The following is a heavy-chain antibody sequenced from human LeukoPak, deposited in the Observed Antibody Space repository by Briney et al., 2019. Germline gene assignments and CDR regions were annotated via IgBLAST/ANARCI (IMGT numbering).Heavy chain of an antibody. CDR1: GGSISSGGYY. Sequence: SQTLSLTCTVSGGSISSGGYYWSWIRQHPGKGLEWIGYIYYSGSTHYNPSLKSRVTISVDTSKNQFSLKLSSVTAADTAVYYCATGGSSGYYYYIDYWGQGTLVTVPS. CDR2: IYYSGST. V-gene: IGHV4-31*03. CDR3: ATGGSSGYYYYIDY. D-gene: IGHD3-22*01. J-gene: IGHJ4*02.